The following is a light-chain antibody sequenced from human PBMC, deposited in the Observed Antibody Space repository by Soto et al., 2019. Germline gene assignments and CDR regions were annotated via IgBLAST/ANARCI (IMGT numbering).Light chain of an antibody. J-gene: IGKJ1*01. CDR2: DAS. V-gene: IGKV1-5*01. CDR3: QQYHSYSPRT. CDR1: QSISRW. Sequence: DIQMTQSPSTLSASGGDRVIITCRASQSISRWLAWYQQKPGKAPKLLIYDASSLQSGAPSRFSGSGSGTEFTLTISSLQPDDVATYYRQQYHSYSPRTLGQGTKVEIK.